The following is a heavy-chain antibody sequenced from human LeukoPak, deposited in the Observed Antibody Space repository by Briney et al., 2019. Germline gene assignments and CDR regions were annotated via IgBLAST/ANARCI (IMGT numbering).Heavy chain of an antibody. CDR1: GFTFSSYG. CDR2: IWYDGSNK. J-gene: IGHJ6*02. CDR3: ARQAAAGTLFSGMDV. V-gene: IGHV3-33*01. D-gene: IGHD6-13*01. Sequence: PGGSLRLSCAASGFTFSSYGMHWVRQAPGKGLEWVAVIWYDGSNKYYADSVKGRFTISRDNSKNTLYLQMNSLRAEDTAVYYCARQAAAGTLFSGMDVWGQGTTVTVPS.